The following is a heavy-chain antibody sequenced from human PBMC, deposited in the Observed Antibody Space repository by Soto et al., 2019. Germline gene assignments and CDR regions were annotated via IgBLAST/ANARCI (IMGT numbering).Heavy chain of an antibody. CDR2: ISYDGSNK. CDR3: AKDRGYSSSPPPPQVGGMDV. D-gene: IGHD6-13*01. J-gene: IGHJ6*02. Sequence: QVQLVESGGGVVQPGRSLRLSCAASRFTFSSYGMHWVRQAPGKGLEWVAVISYDGSNKYYADSVKGRFTISRDNSKNTLYLQMNSLRAEDTAVYYCAKDRGYSSSPPPPQVGGMDVWGQGTTVTVSS. CDR1: RFTFSSYG. V-gene: IGHV3-30*18.